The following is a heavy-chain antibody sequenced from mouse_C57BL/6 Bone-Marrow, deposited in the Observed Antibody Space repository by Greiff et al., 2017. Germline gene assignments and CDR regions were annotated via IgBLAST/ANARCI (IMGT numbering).Heavy chain of an antibody. J-gene: IGHJ1*03. CDR2: IYPRDGST. Sequence: VQLQQSGPELVKPGASVKLSCKASGYTFTSYDINWVKQRPGPGLEWIGWIYPRDGSTKYNEKFTGKATLTVDTSSSTAYMELHSLTAEDSAVYFCARLEFDGSSGDWYFDGWGTGTTVTVSS. CDR3: ARLEFDGSSGDWYFDG. D-gene: IGHD1-1*01. V-gene: IGHV1-85*01. CDR1: GYTFTSYD.